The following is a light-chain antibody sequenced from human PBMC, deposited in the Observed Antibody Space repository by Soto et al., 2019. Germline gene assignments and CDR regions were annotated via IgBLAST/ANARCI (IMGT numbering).Light chain of an antibody. CDR1: QSISSW. V-gene: IGKV1-5*03. J-gene: IGKJ1*01. Sequence: GDRVTITCRASQSISSWLAWYQQKPGKAPELLMYRASTLERGVPSRFSGSGSGTEFTLTISSLQPDDFATYYCQQPGTFGQGTKVEIK. CDR3: QQPGT. CDR2: RAS.